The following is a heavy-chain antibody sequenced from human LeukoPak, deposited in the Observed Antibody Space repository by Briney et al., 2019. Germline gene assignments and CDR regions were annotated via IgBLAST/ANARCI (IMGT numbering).Heavy chain of an antibody. V-gene: IGHV3-23*01. Sequence: GGSLRLSCAASGFTFANYAMSWVRQAPGKGLEWVSSISGNGGTAYYVDSVKGRFTISRDNSKNTLSLQMNSLRAEDTAVYHCAKVRQWLEPFDYWGQGTLVTVSS. CDR3: AKVRQWLEPFDY. CDR1: GFTFANYA. J-gene: IGHJ4*02. D-gene: IGHD6-19*01. CDR2: ISGNGGTA.